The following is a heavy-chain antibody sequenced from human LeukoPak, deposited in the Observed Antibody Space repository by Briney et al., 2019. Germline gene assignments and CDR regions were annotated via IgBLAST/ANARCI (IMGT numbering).Heavy chain of an antibody. D-gene: IGHD6-13*01. CDR2: ISYDGSNK. J-gene: IGHJ6*02. CDR1: GFTFSSYG. Sequence: QPGRSLRLSCAASGFTFSSYGMHWVRQAPGKGLEWEAVISYDGSNKYYADSVKGRFTISRDNSKNTLYLQMNSLRAEDTAVYYCAKDRQGSSWYQGSYYYGMDVWGQGTTVTVSS. CDR3: AKDRQGSSWYQGSYYYGMDV. V-gene: IGHV3-30*18.